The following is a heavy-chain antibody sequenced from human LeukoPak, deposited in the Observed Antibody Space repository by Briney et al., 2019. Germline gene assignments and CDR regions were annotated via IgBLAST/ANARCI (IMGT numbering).Heavy chain of an antibody. J-gene: IGHJ4*02. CDR1: GFTFNTYS. V-gene: IGHV3-66*01. Sequence: GGSLRLSCVASGFTFNTYSMHWIRQAPGKGLEWVSVIYSGGSTYYADSVKGRFTISRDNSKNTLYLQMNSLRAEDTAVYYCARDLQGREDTAVGDYWGQGTRVIVSS. CDR3: ARDLQGREDTAVGDY. D-gene: IGHD5-18*01. CDR2: IYSGGST.